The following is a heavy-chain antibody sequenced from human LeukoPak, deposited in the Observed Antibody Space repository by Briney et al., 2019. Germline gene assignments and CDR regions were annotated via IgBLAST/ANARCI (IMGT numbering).Heavy chain of an antibody. CDR3: AKGTRAVAGIYFDY. J-gene: IGHJ4*02. V-gene: IGHV3-23*01. Sequence: GGSLRLSCTASGFTFSSYAMSWVRQAPGKGLEWVSVISASGGSTYYADSVKGRFTISRDNSKNTLYLRMSSLRAEDTAVYYCAKGTRAVAGIYFDYWGQGTLVTVSS. CDR2: ISASGGST. D-gene: IGHD6-19*01. CDR1: GFTFSSYA.